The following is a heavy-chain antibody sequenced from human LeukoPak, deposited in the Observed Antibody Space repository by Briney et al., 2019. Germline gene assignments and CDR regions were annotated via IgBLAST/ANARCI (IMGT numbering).Heavy chain of an antibody. CDR2: IRSKANSYAT. CDR1: GFTFSGSA. CDR3: TRLPYYYDSSGYYPGY. V-gene: IGHV3-73*01. Sequence: GGSLRLSCAASGFTFSGSAMHWVRQASGKWPEWVGRIRSKANSYATAYAASVKGRFTISRDDSKNTAYLQMNSLKTEDTAVYYCTRLPYYYDSSGYYPGYWAQGTLVTVSS. J-gene: IGHJ4*02. D-gene: IGHD3-22*01.